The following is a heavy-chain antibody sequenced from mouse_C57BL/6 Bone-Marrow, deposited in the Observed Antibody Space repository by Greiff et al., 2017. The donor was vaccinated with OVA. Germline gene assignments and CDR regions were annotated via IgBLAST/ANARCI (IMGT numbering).Heavy chain of an antibody. CDR1: GFSLTSYA. CDR2: IWTGGGT. J-gene: IGHJ1*03. CDR3: ARTLITTDWYFDV. D-gene: IGHD1-1*01. Sequence: VKVVESGPGLVAPSQSLSITCTVSGFSLTSYAISWVRQPPGKGLEWLGVIWTGGGTNYNSALKSRLSISKDNSKSQVFLKMNSLQTDDTAMYYCARTLITTDWYFDVWGTGTTVTVSS. V-gene: IGHV2-9-1*01.